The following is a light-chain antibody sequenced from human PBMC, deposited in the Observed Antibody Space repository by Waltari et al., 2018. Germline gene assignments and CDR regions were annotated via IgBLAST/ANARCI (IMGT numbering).Light chain of an antibody. Sequence: DIQMIQSPSSVSASLGDRVTITCRASQDIGRWLAWYQHKPGRAPNLLIFAASSLQNGVPSRFSGSGSGTYFTLTINSLQPEDFATYYCQQTNTFPFTFGQGTKLEFK. CDR3: QQTNTFPFT. CDR2: AAS. CDR1: QDIGRW. J-gene: IGKJ2*01. V-gene: IGKV1-12*01.